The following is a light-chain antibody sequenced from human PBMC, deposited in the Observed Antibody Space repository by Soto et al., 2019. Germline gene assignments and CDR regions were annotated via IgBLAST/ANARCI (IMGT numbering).Light chain of an antibody. CDR3: QQYNNWPWT. Sequence: EIVMTQSPATLSVSPGERVILSCRASQSVSSNLAWYQQKPGQAPRLLIYAASPRASGIPARFSGSGSGTEFTLTISSLQSEDFAVYYCQQYNNWPWTFGQGTKVEIK. CDR2: AAS. CDR1: QSVSSN. J-gene: IGKJ1*01. V-gene: IGKV3-15*01.